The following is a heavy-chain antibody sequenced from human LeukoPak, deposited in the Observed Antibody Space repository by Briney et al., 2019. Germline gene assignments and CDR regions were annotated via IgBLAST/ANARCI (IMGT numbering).Heavy chain of an antibody. Sequence: GGSLRLSCAASGFTFSSYAMHWVRQAPGKGLEWVAVISYDGSNKYYADSVKGRFTISRDNSKNTLYLQMNSLRAEDTAVYYCARGPYSSSAGPFDYWGQGTLVTVSS. CDR1: GFTFSSYA. CDR2: ISYDGSNK. V-gene: IGHV3-30*14. J-gene: IGHJ4*02. CDR3: ARGPYSSSAGPFDY. D-gene: IGHD6-6*01.